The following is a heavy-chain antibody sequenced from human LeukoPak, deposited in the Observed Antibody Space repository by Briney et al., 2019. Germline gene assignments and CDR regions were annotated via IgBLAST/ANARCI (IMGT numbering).Heavy chain of an antibody. CDR2: INPDGSGK. Sequence: GGSLRLSCAASGFTFNSYWMIWVRQAPGKGLEWVANINPDGSGKYYVDSVKGRFTISRDNAKKSLYLQMNSLRAEDTAVYYCASKQGDYWGQGTLVTVTS. CDR1: GFTFNSYW. J-gene: IGHJ4*02. CDR3: ASKQGDY. V-gene: IGHV3-7*01.